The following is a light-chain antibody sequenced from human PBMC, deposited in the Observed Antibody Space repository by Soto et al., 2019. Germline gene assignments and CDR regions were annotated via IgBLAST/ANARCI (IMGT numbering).Light chain of an antibody. Sequence: DIQMTQSPSILSASVGDRVTITCRASQSVSGGLAWYQQRPGKAPKVLIYKASTLEIGVPSRFSGSGSGTEFTLTISTLQPDDFATYYCQQYHSYPLTFGGGTKVEI. CDR3: QQYHSYPLT. J-gene: IGKJ4*02. V-gene: IGKV1-5*03. CDR2: KAS. CDR1: QSVSGG.